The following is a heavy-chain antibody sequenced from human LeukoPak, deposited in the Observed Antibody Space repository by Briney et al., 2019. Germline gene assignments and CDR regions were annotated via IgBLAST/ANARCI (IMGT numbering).Heavy chain of an antibody. J-gene: IGHJ6*02. V-gene: IGHV3-9*01. Sequence: PGGSLRLSCAGSGFIFNNYAMHWVRQPPGKGLEWVSGISWNSGSIDYADSVKGRFTISRDNAKNSLYLQMNSLRAEDTAVYFCARGGGLDVWGQGATVTVSS. CDR2: ISWNSGSI. D-gene: IGHD3-16*01. CDR3: ARGGGLDV. CDR1: GFIFNNYA.